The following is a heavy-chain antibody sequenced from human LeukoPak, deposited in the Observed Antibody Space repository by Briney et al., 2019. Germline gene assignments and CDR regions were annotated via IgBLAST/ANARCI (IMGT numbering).Heavy chain of an antibody. CDR2: IYYSGST. Sequence: SETLSLTCSVSGGSINSYYWSWIRQPPGEGLEWIGYIYYSGSTHYNPSLQSRVTISLDTSKNQFSLKLSSVTAADTAVYYCARLRYCSGGGCYWGAFDVWGQGTMVTVSS. CDR1: GGSINSYY. CDR3: ARLRYCSGGGCYWGAFDV. J-gene: IGHJ3*01. D-gene: IGHD2-15*01. V-gene: IGHV4-59*08.